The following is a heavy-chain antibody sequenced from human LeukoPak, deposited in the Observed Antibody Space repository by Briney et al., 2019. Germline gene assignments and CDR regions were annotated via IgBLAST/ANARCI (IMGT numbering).Heavy chain of an antibody. CDR1: GGSFSGCY. V-gene: IGHV4-34*01. CDR2: INHSGST. CDR3: ARGRRPPPYYDILTGPILHFDY. D-gene: IGHD3-9*01. Sequence: SETLSLTCAVYGGSFSGCYWSWIRQPPGKGLEWIGEINHSGSTNYNPSLKSRVTISVDTSKNQFSLKLSSVTAADTTVYYCARGRRPPPYYDILTGPILHFDYWGQGTLVTVSS. J-gene: IGHJ4*02.